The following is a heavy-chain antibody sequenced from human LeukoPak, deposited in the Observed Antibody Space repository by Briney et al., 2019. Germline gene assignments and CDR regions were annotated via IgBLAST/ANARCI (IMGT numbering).Heavy chain of an antibody. CDR3: ARVSHQSLDY. CDR1: GYAFTNYH. Sequence: VSVKVSCKASGYAFTNYHMHWVRKAPGQGLEWMGVINPSDGGTTYAQTFQGRVTMTRDTSTSTVHMELNSLRSDDTAVYSCARVSHQSLDYWGQGTLVTVSS. CDR2: INPSDGGT. D-gene: IGHD2-2*01. J-gene: IGHJ4*02. V-gene: IGHV1-46*01.